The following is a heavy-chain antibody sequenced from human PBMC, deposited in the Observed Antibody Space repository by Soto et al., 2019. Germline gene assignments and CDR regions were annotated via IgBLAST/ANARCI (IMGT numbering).Heavy chain of an antibody. CDR2: ISAYNRNT. CDR1: GYTFTSYG. J-gene: IGHJ4*02. V-gene: IGHV1-18*01. Sequence: QVQLVQSGAEVKKPGASVKVSCKASGYTFTSYGISWVRQAPGQGLEWMGWISAYNRNTNYAQKLQGRVTMTTDTSTRTDYMALRSLRSDDTAVYYCARELRMGSSSGYYRDLDDCGQGTLVTVSS. D-gene: IGHD3-22*01. CDR3: ARELRMGSSSGYYRDLDD.